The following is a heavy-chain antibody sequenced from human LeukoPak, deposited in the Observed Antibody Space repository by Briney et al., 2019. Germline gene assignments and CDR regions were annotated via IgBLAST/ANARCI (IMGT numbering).Heavy chain of an antibody. CDR2: INHSGST. Sequence: AEPLSLTCAVYGGSFSGYYWSWIRQPPGKVLEWSGEINHSGSTNYNPSLKSRVTISVDTSKNQFSLKLSSVTAADTAVYYCARVDENDPYNWINWFDPWGQGTLVTVSS. V-gene: IGHV4-34*01. D-gene: IGHD1-1*01. J-gene: IGHJ5*02. CDR3: ARVDENDPYNWINWFDP. CDR1: GGSFSGYY.